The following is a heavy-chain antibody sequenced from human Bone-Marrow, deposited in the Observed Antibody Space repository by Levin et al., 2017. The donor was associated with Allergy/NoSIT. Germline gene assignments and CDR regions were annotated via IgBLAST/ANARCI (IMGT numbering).Heavy chain of an antibody. CDR2: ISSDGTDV. CDR3: ARDSYSSATA. D-gene: IGHD3-10*01. CDR1: GFTFRDTW. V-gene: IGHV3-74*01. Sequence: LSLPCVTSGFTFRDTWFHWVRQRPGKGLVWVSRISSDGTDVKYGDSVKGRFTVSRDDARNTLYLAMNSLRVDDTAVYYCARDSYSSATAWGPGILVTVSS. J-gene: IGHJ5*02.